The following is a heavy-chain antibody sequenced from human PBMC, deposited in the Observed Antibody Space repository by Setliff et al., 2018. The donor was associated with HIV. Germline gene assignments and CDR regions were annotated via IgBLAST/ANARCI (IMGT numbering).Heavy chain of an antibody. CDR3: ARPGTRWSFDY. CDR1: GGSISSYY. D-gene: IGHD3-3*01. V-gene: IGHV4-59*01. J-gene: IGHJ4*02. CDR2: IYYSGST. Sequence: SETLSLTCTVSGGSISSYYWSWIRQPPGKGLEWIGYIYYSGSTNYNPSLKSRVTISVDTSKNQFSLKLSSVIAADTAVYYCARPGTRWSFDYWGQGILVTVSS.